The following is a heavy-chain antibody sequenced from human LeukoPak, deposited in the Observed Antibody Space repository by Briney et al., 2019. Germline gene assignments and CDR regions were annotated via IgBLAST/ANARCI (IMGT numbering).Heavy chain of an antibody. CDR1: GFTFSSYV. V-gene: IGHV3-23*01. Sequence: GGSLRLSCAASGFTFSSYVMTWVRQAPGKGLEWVSAISGSGDSTYYADSVKGRFTISRDNSKNTLYLQMNSLRAEDTAVYYCATYRQVLLPFESWGQGTLVTVSS. CDR2: ISGSGDST. CDR3: ATYRQVLLPFES. D-gene: IGHD5-18*01. J-gene: IGHJ4*02.